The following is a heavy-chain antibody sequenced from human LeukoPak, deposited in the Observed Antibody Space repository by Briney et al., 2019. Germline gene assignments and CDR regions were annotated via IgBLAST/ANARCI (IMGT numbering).Heavy chain of an antibody. J-gene: IGHJ6*02. CDR3: ARVLNPPDFYYYYYGMDV. V-gene: IGHV3-21*01. CDR1: GVTFINYT. CDR2: ISSSSTKI. D-gene: IGHD3-9*01. Sequence: GGSLRLSCVGSGVTFINYTMNWVRQAPGKGLEWISSISSSSTKIYYADSVKGRFTTARDNAKRSLYLQMNSLRAEDTAVYYCARVLNPPDFYYYYYGMDVWGQGTTVTVSS.